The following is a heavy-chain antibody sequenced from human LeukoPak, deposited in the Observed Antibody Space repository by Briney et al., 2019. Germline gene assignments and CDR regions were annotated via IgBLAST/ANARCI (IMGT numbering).Heavy chain of an antibody. V-gene: IGHV3-30*02. CDR2: IRYDGSNK. Sequence: GGSLRLSCAASGFTFSSYGMHWVRQAPGKGLEWVAFIRYDGSNKYYADSVKGRFTISRDNAKNSLYLQMNSLRAEDTAVYYCARDKCGGDCYLPDYWGQGTLVTVSS. D-gene: IGHD2-21*01. CDR1: GFTFSSYG. CDR3: ARDKCGGDCYLPDY. J-gene: IGHJ4*02.